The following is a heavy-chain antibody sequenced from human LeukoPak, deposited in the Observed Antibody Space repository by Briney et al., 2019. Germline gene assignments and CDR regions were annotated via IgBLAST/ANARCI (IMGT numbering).Heavy chain of an antibody. J-gene: IGHJ6*02. D-gene: IGHD6-13*01. V-gene: IGHV3-43*02. CDR3: AKDMQTVAGLSNYYYYAMAV. CDR1: GFTLDDYA. Sequence: GRSLRLSCAASGFTLDDYAMHWVRQVPGKGPQWVSFISADGGGTYYADSVKGRFTISRDNSKNSLFLQMNSLRSEDSALYYCAKDMQTVAGLSNYYYYAMAVWGQGTTVTVSS. CDR2: ISADGGGT.